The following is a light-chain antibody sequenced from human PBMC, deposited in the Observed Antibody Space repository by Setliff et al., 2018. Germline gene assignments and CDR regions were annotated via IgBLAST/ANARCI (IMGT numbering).Light chain of an antibody. CDR2: DVS. V-gene: IGLV2-14*03. CDR3: SSYTTRTSLDV. Sequence: QSVLTQPASVSGSLGQSITISCSGSSSDISAYDYVAWYLHHPGKAPKLLIYDVSHRPSGVSPRLSGSKSGNTASLTISGLQAEDEADYYCSSYTTRTSLDVFGTGTKVTVL. J-gene: IGLJ1*01. CDR1: SSDISAYDY.